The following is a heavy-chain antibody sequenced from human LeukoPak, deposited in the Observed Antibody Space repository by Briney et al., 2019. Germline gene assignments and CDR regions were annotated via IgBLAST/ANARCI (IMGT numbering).Heavy chain of an antibody. CDR3: ARVRARYFEWLLYQEFDY. CDR1: SGSISSGSYY. J-gene: IGHJ4*02. CDR2: IYTSGST. V-gene: IGHV4-61*02. D-gene: IGHD3-9*01. Sequence: SETLSLTCTVSSGSISSGSYYWSWNRQPAGKGLEWIGRIYTSGSTNYNPSLKSRVTISVDTSKNQFSLKLSSVTAADTAVYYCARVRARYFEWLLYQEFDYWGQGTLVTVSS.